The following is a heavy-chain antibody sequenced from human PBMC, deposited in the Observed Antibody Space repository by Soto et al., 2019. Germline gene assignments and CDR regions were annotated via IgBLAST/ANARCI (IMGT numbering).Heavy chain of an antibody. CDR3: ARHGYSSSSSHQTHDFDV. V-gene: IGHV4-59*01. CDR2: IYYSGSN. Sequence: SETLSLTCPLAGGSISSFYWSWIRQPQGKGLEWIGYIYYSGSNNYNPSLKSRVTISVDTTKNHFSLKRSSVTAADTAVYYCARHGYSSSSSHQTHDFDVWGQGTLVTVSS. D-gene: IGHD6-6*01. CDR1: GGSISSFY. J-gene: IGHJ4*01.